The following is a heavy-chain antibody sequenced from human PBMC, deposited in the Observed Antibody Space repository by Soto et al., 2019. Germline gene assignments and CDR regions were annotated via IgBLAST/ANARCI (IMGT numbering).Heavy chain of an antibody. Sequence: PGGSLRLSCAASGFTFSSYAMHWVRQAPGKGLEWVAVISYDGSNKYYADSVKGRFTISRDNSKNTLYLQMNSLRAEDTAVYYCARGPIVDATELAGWFDPWGQGTLVTVSS. CDR3: ARGPIVDATELAGWFDP. CDR2: ISYDGSNK. V-gene: IGHV3-30-3*01. D-gene: IGHD1-26*01. CDR1: GFTFSSYA. J-gene: IGHJ5*02.